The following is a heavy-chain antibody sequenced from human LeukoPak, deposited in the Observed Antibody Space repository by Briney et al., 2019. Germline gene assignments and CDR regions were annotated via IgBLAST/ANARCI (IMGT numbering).Heavy chain of an antibody. D-gene: IGHD5-12*01. J-gene: IGHJ4*02. V-gene: IGHV3-23*01. Sequence: GGSLRLSCAASGFIFRNYAMSWVRQAPGKGLEWVSAITGSGDTTYYADSVKGRFTISRDNSKNTLYLQMNSLRAEDTAVYYCAKLPWRVATDPTFDYWGQGTLVTVSS. CDR2: ITGSGDTT. CDR3: AKLPWRVATDPTFDY. CDR1: GFIFRNYA.